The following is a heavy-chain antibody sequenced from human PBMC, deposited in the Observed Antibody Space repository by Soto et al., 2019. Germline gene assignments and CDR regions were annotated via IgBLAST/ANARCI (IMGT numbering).Heavy chain of an antibody. CDR2: INPNSGGT. CDR3: ARANAGGGQGITGTTGYYYGMDV. CDR1: GYTFTGYY. Sequence: ASVKVSCKASGYTFTGYYMHWVRQAPGQGLEWMGWINPNSGGTNYAQKFQGWVTMTRDTSISTAYMERGRLRSDDTAVYYCARANAGGGQGITGTTGYYYGMDVWGQGTTVTVSS. D-gene: IGHD1-7*01. V-gene: IGHV1-2*04. J-gene: IGHJ6*02.